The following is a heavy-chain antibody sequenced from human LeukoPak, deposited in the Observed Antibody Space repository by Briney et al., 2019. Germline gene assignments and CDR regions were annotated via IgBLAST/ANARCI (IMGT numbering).Heavy chain of an antibody. CDR1: GFTFSSYS. J-gene: IGHJ5*02. Sequence: GGSLRLSCAASGFTFSSYSMNWVRQAPGKGLEWVSSISSSSSYIYYADSVKGRFTISRDNAKNSLSLQMNTLRAEDTAVYYCARGLGMNWFDPWGQGTLVTVSS. CDR3: ARGLGMNWFDP. CDR2: ISSSSSYI. V-gene: IGHV3-21*01. D-gene: IGHD7-27*01.